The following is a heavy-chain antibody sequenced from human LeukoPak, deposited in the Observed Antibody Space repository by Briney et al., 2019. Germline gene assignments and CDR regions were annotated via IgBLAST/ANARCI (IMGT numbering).Heavy chain of an antibody. CDR1: GYTFTSYD. J-gene: IGHJ4*02. Sequence: ASVKVSCKASGYTFTSYDINWVRQATGQGLEWMGWMNPNSGNTGYAQKFQGRATMTRNTSISTAYMELSSLRSEDTAVYYCARGRGRQQWLVPVNWGQGTLVTVSS. D-gene: IGHD6-19*01. V-gene: IGHV1-8*01. CDR2: MNPNSGNT. CDR3: ARGRGRQQWLVPVN.